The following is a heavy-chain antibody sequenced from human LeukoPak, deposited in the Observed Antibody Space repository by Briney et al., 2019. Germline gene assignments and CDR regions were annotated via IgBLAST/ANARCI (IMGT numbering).Heavy chain of an antibody. CDR1: GGSISSNSYY. V-gene: IGHV4-39*01. CDR2: IYYTGIT. Sequence: ETLSLTCTVSGGSISSNSYYWGWIRQPPGKGLEWIGVIYYTGITYYNPSLKSRVTISVDTSKNQFSLKLSSMTAADTAVYYCMRYSSALGWFDPWGQGTLVTVSS. CDR3: MRYSSALGWFDP. D-gene: IGHD6-19*01. J-gene: IGHJ5*02.